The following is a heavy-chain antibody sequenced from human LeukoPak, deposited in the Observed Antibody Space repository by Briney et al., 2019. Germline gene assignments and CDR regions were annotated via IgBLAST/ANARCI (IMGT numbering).Heavy chain of an antibody. CDR3: ARLIVVVPAAPLNWFDP. J-gene: IGHJ5*02. Sequence: SETLSLTCAVSGYSISSGYYWGWIRQPPGKGLEWIGSIYHSGSTYYNPSLKSRVTISVGTSKNQFSLKLSSVTAADTAVYYCARLIVVVPAAPLNWFDPWGQGTLVTVSS. D-gene: IGHD2-2*01. CDR2: IYHSGST. CDR1: GYSISSGYY. V-gene: IGHV4-38-2*01.